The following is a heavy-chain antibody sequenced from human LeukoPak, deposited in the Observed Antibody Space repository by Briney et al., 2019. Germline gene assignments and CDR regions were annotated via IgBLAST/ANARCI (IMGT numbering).Heavy chain of an antibody. CDR2: ISYSLST. V-gene: IGHV4-39*01. Sequence: SETLSLTCTVSGVSISSSSYYWGWIRQPPGKGLEWIGSISYSLSTYYNPSLKSRVTMSVDTSKSQFSLKLSSATAADTAIYYCARRSVTTLTYMYFDLWGRGTQVSVSS. CDR3: ARRSVTTLTYMYFDL. CDR1: GVSISSSSYY. J-gene: IGHJ2*01. D-gene: IGHD4-11*01.